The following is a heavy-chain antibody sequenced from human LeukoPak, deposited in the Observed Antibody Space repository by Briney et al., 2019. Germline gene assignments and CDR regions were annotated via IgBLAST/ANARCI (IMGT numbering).Heavy chain of an antibody. CDR2: IYYSGTT. Sequence: SETLSLTCTVSGGSISSYHWSWIRQPPGKGLEGIGYIYYSGTTNYNPSLESRVTVSVDKYKNQFSQKLSSVTAADTAVYYCGRGVGRLGEVSFRSVNAFDIWGQGTMVTVSS. J-gene: IGHJ3*02. V-gene: IGHV4-59*12. D-gene: IGHD3-16*02. CDR1: GGSISSYH. CDR3: GRGVGRLGEVSFRSVNAFDI.